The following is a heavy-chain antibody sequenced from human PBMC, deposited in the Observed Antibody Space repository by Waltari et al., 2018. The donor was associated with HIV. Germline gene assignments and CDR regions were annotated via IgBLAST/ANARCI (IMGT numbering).Heavy chain of an antibody. Sequence: QLQLQESGPGLVKPSETLSLTCTVSGGSISSSSYYWGWIRQPPGKGLEWIGSIYYSGSTYYNPSLKSRVTISVDTSKNQFSLKLSSVTAADTAVYYCARGGIVVVVAATTHCDYWGQGTLVTVSS. CDR1: GGSISSSSYY. V-gene: IGHV4-39*07. CDR2: IYYSGST. J-gene: IGHJ4*02. D-gene: IGHD2-15*01. CDR3: ARGGIVVVVAATTHCDY.